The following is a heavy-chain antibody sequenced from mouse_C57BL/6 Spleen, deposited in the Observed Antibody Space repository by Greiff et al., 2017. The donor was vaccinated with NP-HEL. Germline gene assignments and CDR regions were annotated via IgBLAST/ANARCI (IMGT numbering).Heavy chain of an antibody. Sequence: QVQLQQSGPGLVQPSQSLSITCTVSGFSLTSYGVHWVRQSPGKGLEWLGVIWSGGSTDYNAAFISRLSISKDNSKSQVFFKMNSLQADDTAIYYCARNSGAYDYDAWFAYWGQGTLVTVSA. CDR2: IWSGGST. V-gene: IGHV2-2*01. D-gene: IGHD2-4*01. CDR3: ARNSGAYDYDAWFAY. CDR1: GFSLTSYG. J-gene: IGHJ3*01.